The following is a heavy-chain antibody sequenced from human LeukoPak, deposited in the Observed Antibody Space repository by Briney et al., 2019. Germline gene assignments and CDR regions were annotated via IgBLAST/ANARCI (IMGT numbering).Heavy chain of an antibody. V-gene: IGHV3-21*01. CDR1: GFTFHDYT. CDR3: ATNEAQISTATGEYWYFDL. Sequence: GGSLRLSCAASGFTFHDYTMNWVRQAPGKGLEWVSSISRSGTYIYYADSVKGRFTISRDNSKNSLYLLMNSLRAEDTAVYYCATNEAQISTATGEYWYFDLWGRGTLVTVSS. CDR2: ISRSGTYI. D-gene: IGHD7-27*01. J-gene: IGHJ2*01.